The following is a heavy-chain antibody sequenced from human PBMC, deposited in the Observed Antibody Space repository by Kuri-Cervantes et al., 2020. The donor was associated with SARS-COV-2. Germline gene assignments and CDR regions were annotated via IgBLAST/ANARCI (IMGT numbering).Heavy chain of an antibody. J-gene: IGHJ6*02. CDR3: ARADWANYYYYYGMDV. D-gene: IGHD3-9*01. Sequence: GGSLRLSCAASGLTFSSYAMSWVRQAPGKGLEWVSAISGSGGSTYYADSVKGRFTISRDNSKNTLYLQMNSLRAEDTAVYYCARADWANYYYYYGMDVWGQGTTVTVSS. CDR1: GLTFSSYA. CDR2: ISGSGGST. V-gene: IGHV3-23*01.